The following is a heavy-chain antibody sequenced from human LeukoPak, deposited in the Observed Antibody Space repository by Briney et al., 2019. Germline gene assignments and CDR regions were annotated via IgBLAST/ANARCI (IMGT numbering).Heavy chain of an antibody. J-gene: IGHJ4*02. CDR3: ARDMSASALSYYFDY. Sequence: APVKVSCKASGYTFTSYGISWVRQAPGQGLEWMGWISAYNGNTNYAQKLQGRVTMTTDTSTSTAYMELRSLRSDDTAVYYCARDMSASALSYYFDYWGQGTLVTVSS. CDR2: ISAYNGNT. V-gene: IGHV1-18*01. CDR1: GYTFTSYG. D-gene: IGHD2-2*01.